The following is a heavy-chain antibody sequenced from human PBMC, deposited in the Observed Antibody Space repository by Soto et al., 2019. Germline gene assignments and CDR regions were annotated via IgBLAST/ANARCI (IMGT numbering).Heavy chain of an antibody. J-gene: IGHJ6*02. D-gene: IGHD3-22*01. CDR3: ARQGGPYYYDSSGYYYYYGMDV. CDR1: GGSISSYY. Sequence: SETLSLTCTVSGGSISSYYWSWIRQPPGKGLEWIGYIYYSGSTNYNPSLKSRVTISVDTSKNQFSLKLSSVTAADTAVYYCARQGGPYYYDSSGYYYYYGMDVWGQGTTVTVSS. CDR2: IYYSGST. V-gene: IGHV4-59*08.